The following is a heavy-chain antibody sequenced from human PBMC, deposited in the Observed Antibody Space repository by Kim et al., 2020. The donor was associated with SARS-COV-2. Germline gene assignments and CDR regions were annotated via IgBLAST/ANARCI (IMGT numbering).Heavy chain of an antibody. CDR3: ARAAARGDLDY. V-gene: IGHV1-3*01. J-gene: IGHJ4*02. Sequence: TKYSRKFQGRVTITRDTSASTAYMELSSLRSEDTAVYYCARAAARGDLDYWGQGTLVTVSS. CDR2: T. D-gene: IGHD4-17*01.